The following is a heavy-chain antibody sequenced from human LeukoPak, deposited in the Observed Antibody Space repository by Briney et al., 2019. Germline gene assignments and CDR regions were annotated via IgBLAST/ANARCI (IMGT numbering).Heavy chain of an antibody. CDR2: ISHSGNT. CDR1: GYSISTDHY. D-gene: IGHD3-22*01. V-gene: IGHV4-38-2*02. Sequence: SETLSLTCTVSGYSISTDHYWGWVRQPPGKGLEWIGSISHSGNTYYNPSLKSRVTISVDTSKNQFSLKLSSVTAADTAVYYCARTYYYDSSGYFYDAFDIWGQGTMVTVSS. J-gene: IGHJ3*02. CDR3: ARTYYYDSSGYFYDAFDI.